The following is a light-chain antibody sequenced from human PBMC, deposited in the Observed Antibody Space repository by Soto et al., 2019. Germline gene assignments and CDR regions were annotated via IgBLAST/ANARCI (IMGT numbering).Light chain of an antibody. Sequence: QSVLTQPASVSGSPGQSITISCTGTSSDVGSYNLVSWYQQHPGKAPKLMIYEGSKRPSGVSNRFPGSKSGNTASQTISGLQAEDEADYYCCSYAGSSTYVFGTGTKV. J-gene: IGLJ1*01. CDR2: EGS. CDR1: SSDVGSYNL. CDR3: CSYAGSSTYV. V-gene: IGLV2-23*01.